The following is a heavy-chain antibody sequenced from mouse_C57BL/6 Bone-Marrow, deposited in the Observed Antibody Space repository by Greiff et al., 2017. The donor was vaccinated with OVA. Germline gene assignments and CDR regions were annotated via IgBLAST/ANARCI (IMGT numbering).Heavy chain of an antibody. J-gene: IGHJ2*01. Sequence: VQLQQPGAELVKPGASVKMSCKASGYTFTSYWITWVKQRPGQGLEWIGDIYPGSGSTNYNEKFKSKATLTVDTSSSTAYMQLSSLTSEDSAVYYCARSTLDYGSRYYFDYWGQGTTLTVSS. D-gene: IGHD1-1*01. V-gene: IGHV1-55*01. CDR3: ARSTLDYGSRYYFDY. CDR2: IYPGSGST. CDR1: GYTFTSYW.